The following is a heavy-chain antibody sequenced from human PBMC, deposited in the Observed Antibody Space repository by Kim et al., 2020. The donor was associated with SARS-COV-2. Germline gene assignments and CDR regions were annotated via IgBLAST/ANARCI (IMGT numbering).Heavy chain of an antibody. CDR2: IDPSDSYT. Sequence: GESLKISCKGSGYSFTSYWIKWVRQMPGKGLEWMGRIDPSDSYTNYSPSFQGHVTIPADKYISTAYLQWSSLKASDTAMYYCARQEPYYSFDPWGQGTLVTVSS. CDR3: ARQEPYYSFDP. J-gene: IGHJ5*02. D-gene: IGHD3-10*01. CDR1: GYSFTSYW. V-gene: IGHV5-10-1*01.